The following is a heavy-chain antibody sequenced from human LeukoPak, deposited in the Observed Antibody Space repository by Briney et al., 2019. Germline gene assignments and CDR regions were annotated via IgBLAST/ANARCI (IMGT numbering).Heavy chain of an antibody. J-gene: IGHJ6*03. Sequence: GRSLRLSCAASGFTFSSYGMHWVRQAPGKGLEWVAVIWYDGSNKYYADSVKGRFTISRDNSKNTLYLQMNSLRAEDTAVYYCARDGVAGYYYYYYMDVWGKGTTVPVSS. D-gene: IGHD6-19*01. CDR2: IWYDGSNK. V-gene: IGHV3-33*01. CDR1: GFTFSSYG. CDR3: ARDGVAGYYYYYYMDV.